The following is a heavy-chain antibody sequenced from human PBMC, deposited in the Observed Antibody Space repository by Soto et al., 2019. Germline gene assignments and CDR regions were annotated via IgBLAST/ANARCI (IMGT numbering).Heavy chain of an antibody. CDR1: GFTFDDFS. J-gene: IGHJ5*02. CDR3: AKAIRTHMVLGWLDP. Sequence: GGSLRLSCAASGFTFDDFSMHWVRQAPGKGLEWVSLITWNGGTTYYADSVKGRFTISRDNSKNSLYLQMNSLRTEDTAFYYCAKAIRTHMVLGWLDPWGQGTLVTVSS. D-gene: IGHD3-10*01. CDR2: ITWNGGTT. V-gene: IGHV3-43*01.